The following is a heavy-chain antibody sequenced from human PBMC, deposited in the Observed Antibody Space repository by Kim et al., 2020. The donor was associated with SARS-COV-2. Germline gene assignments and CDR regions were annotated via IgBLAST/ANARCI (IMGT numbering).Heavy chain of an antibody. CDR3: ARVQPPIDSSSWYVGYFDY. J-gene: IGHJ4*02. CDR2: IIPIFGTA. D-gene: IGHD6-13*01. CDR1: GGTFSSYA. V-gene: IGHV1-69*06. Sequence: SVKVSCKASGGTFSSYAISWVRQAPGQGLEWMGGIIPIFGTANYAQKFQGRVTITADKSTSTAYMELSSLRSEDTAVYYCARVQPPIDSSSWYVGYFDYWGQGTLVTVSS.